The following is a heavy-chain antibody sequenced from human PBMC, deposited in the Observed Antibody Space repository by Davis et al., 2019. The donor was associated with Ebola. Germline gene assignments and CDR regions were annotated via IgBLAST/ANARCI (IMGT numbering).Heavy chain of an antibody. J-gene: IGHJ4*02. V-gene: IGHV3-7*01. CDR1: GFTFSSYW. Sequence: GGSLRLSCAASGFTFSSYWMSWVRVTPGKGPEWVANMNQDGTHIQYVDSVKGRFTISRDNAKNSLYLQMNSLRAEDTAVYYCARKGGRWGQGTLVTVSS. CDR3: ARKGGR. CDR2: MNQDGTHI.